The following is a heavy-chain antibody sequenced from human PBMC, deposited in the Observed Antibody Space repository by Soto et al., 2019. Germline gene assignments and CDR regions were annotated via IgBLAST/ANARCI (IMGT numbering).Heavy chain of an antibody. CDR3: ARAMVVTQNWFDP. D-gene: IGHD2-21*02. CDR2: IYYSGST. Sequence: QVQLQESGPGLVKPSQTLSLTCTVSGGSISSGDYYWSWIRQPPGKGLEWIGYIYYSGSTYYNPSLKNRVTISVDTSKNQFSLKLSSVTAADTAVYYCARAMVVTQNWFDPWGQGTLVTVSS. V-gene: IGHV4-30-4*01. J-gene: IGHJ5*02. CDR1: GGSISSGDYY.